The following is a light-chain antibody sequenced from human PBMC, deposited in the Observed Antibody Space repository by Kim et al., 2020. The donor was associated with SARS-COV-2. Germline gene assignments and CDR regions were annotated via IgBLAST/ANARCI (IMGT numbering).Light chain of an antibody. CDR3: QSYDDITVV. V-gene: IGLV6-57*03. CDR2: DNT. CDR1: SGSVSSYY. J-gene: IGLJ2*01. Sequence: GTTVPTSRARSSGSVSSYYVQWYHQRPGSAPITLIYDNTQRPSGVPDRFSGSIDSSSNSASLTISGLKPEDEGDYYCQSYDDITVVFGGGTQLTVL.